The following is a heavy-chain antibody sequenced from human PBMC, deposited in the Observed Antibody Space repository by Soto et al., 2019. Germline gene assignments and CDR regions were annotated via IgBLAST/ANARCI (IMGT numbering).Heavy chain of an antibody. V-gene: IGHV1-18*01. Sequence: QVQLVQSGAEVKKPGASVKVSCKASGYTFTSYGISWVRQAPGQGLEWMGWISAYNGNAYYAQKLQGRVTMTTDTSTSTAYMELRSLRSDDTAVYYCARDLAPYYDFWSGYFYNGMDVWGQGTTVTVSS. CDR2: ISAYNGNA. D-gene: IGHD3-3*01. CDR3: ARDLAPYYDFWSGYFYNGMDV. CDR1: GYTFTSYG. J-gene: IGHJ6*02.